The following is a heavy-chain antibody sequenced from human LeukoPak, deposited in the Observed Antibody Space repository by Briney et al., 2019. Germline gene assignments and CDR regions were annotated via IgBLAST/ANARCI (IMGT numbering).Heavy chain of an antibody. CDR3: ATVLHTSMTTWAAFDT. Sequence: PGGSLRLSCAASGLTFSNFAMTWVRQTPGKGLEWVSALSASGGGTFYAPSVKGRFTISRDNSKNTVSLQMNSLRAEDTALYYCATVLHTSMTTWAAFDTWGQRTMVTVSS. J-gene: IGHJ3*02. CDR1: GLTFSNFA. D-gene: IGHD5-18*01. CDR2: LSASGGGT. V-gene: IGHV3-23*01.